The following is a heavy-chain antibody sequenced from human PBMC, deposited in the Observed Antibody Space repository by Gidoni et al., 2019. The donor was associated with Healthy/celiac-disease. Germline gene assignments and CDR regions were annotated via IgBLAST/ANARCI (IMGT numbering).Heavy chain of an antibody. CDR2: IAYDGSNK. Sequence: QVQLVESGGGVVQPGWSLRLSCAASGFTFSSYAMHWFRQAPGKGLGWVAVIAYDGSNKYYADSVKGRFTISRDNSKNTLYLQMNSLRAEDTAVYYCARDRVPYSSGKVGFQHWGQGTLVTVSS. V-gene: IGHV3-30-3*01. J-gene: IGHJ1*01. CDR3: ARDRVPYSSGKVGFQH. CDR1: GFTFSSYA. D-gene: IGHD6-19*01.